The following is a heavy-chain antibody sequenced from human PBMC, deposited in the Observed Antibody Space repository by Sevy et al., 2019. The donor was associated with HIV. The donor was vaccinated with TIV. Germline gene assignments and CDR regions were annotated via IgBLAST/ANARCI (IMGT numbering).Heavy chain of an antibody. J-gene: IGHJ6*03. Sequence: SETLSLTCAVSGYSISSGYYWGWIRQPPGKGLEWIGSIYHSGSTYYNPSLKSRVTISVDTSKNQFSLKLSSLTAADTAVYYCARDLGSGWPDYYYYYMDVWVKRTTVTVSS. CDR2: IYHSGST. CDR3: ARDLGSGWPDYYYYYMDV. V-gene: IGHV4-38-2*02. D-gene: IGHD6-19*01. CDR1: GYSISSGYY.